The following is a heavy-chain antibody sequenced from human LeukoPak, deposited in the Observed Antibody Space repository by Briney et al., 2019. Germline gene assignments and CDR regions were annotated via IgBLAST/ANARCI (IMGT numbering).Heavy chain of an antibody. CDR3: ARWLRQGDY. J-gene: IGHJ4*02. Sequence: PGGSLRLSCAASGFTFSSYWMSWVRQAPGKGLEWVANIQQDGSEKFYVDSVKGRFTISRDNAKKSLYLQMNSLRAEDTAVYYCARWLRQGDYWGQGTLVTVSS. D-gene: IGHD6-19*01. CDR2: IQQDGSEK. V-gene: IGHV3-7*01. CDR1: GFTFSSYW.